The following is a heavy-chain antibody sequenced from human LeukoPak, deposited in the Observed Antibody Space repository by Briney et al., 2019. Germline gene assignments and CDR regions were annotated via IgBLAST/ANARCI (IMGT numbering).Heavy chain of an antibody. Sequence: GGSLRLSCAASGFTFSSSAMSWVRQVPGKGLEWVSGISASGGSTYYADSVKGRFTISRDNAKNTLYLQMNSLRAEDTAVYYCARGRSTNFLDVWGQGTTVTVSS. J-gene: IGHJ6*02. V-gene: IGHV3-23*01. CDR2: ISASGGST. CDR1: GFTFSSSA. D-gene: IGHD2-2*01. CDR3: ARGRSTNFLDV.